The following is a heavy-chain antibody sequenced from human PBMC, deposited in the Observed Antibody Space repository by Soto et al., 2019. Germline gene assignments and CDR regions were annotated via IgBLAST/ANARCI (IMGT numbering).Heavy chain of an antibody. J-gene: IGHJ4*02. CDR1: GYSFIDYD. Sequence: ASVKVSCKASGYSFIDYDMHWVRQAPGQGFEWMGRISPKSGGTNYAQKFEGRVTMTWDTSLNTAYMELSSLISEDTAVYYCARPPGYISDWYYFDLWGQGTLVTVSS. V-gene: IGHV1-2*02. D-gene: IGHD3-9*01. CDR2: ISPKSGGT. CDR3: ARPPGYISDWYYFDL.